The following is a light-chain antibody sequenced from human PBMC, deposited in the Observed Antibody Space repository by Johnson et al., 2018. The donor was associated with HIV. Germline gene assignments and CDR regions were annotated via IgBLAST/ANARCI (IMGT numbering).Light chain of an antibody. J-gene: IGLJ1*01. V-gene: IGLV1-51*01. CDR2: DNN. CDR3: GTWDGSLSVYV. Sequence: QSVLTQPPSVSAAPGQKVTISCSGSSSNIGNNYVSWYQQLPGKAPKLFIFDNNKRPSGIPDRFSGSKSGTSATLGITGLQTGDEADYYCGTWDGSLSVYVFGTGTKVTVL. CDR1: SSNIGNNY.